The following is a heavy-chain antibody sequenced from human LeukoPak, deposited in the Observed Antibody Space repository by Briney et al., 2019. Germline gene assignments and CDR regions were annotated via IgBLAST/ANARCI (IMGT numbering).Heavy chain of an antibody. D-gene: IGHD3-22*01. CDR1: GYTFTGYY. CDR2: INPNSGGT. J-gene: IGHJ4*02. CDR3: ASQYYYDSSGYYYVGSLDY. Sequence: ASVKVSCKASGYTFTGYYMHRVRQAPGQGLEWMGWINPNSGGTNYAQKFQGRVTMTRDTSIGTAYMELSRLRSDDTAVYYCASQYYYDSSGYYYVGSLDYWGQGTLVTVSS. V-gene: IGHV1-2*02.